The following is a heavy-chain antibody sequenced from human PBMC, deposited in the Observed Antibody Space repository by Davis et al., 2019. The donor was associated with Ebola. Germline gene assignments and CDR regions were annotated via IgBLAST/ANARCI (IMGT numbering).Heavy chain of an antibody. Sequence: SETLSLTCTVSGGSISSSSYYWGWIRQPPGKGLGWIGSIYYSGSTYYNPSLKSRVTISVDTSKNQFSLKLSSVTAADTAVYYCASDLTRGDAFDIWGQGTMVTVSS. V-gene: IGHV4-39*07. J-gene: IGHJ3*02. CDR1: GGSISSSSYY. CDR2: IYYSGST. D-gene: IGHD2-21*02. CDR3: ASDLTRGDAFDI.